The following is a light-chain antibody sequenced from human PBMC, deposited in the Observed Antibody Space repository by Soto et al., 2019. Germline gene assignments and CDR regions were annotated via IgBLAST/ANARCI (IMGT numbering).Light chain of an antibody. CDR2: EVT. CDR1: SSDVGRYNT. Sequence: QSVLTQPASVSGSPGQTITISCTGTSSDVGRYNTVSWYQHHPGKAPKLIIYEVTHRPAGISDRFSASKSGNTASLTISGFQAEDEADYYCNSLRVNHLYVFGSGTKVTVL. J-gene: IGLJ1*01. V-gene: IGLV2-14*01. CDR3: NSLRVNHLYV.